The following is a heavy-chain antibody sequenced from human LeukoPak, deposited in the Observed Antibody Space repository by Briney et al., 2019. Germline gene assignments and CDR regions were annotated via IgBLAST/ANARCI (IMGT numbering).Heavy chain of an antibody. CDR3: ARVNLELELHY. J-gene: IGHJ4*02. CDR1: GGSISSHY. V-gene: IGHV4-59*11. CDR2: IYYSGST. D-gene: IGHD1-7*01. Sequence: SETLSLTCTVSGGSISSHYWSWIRQPPGKGLEWIGYIYYSGSTNYNPSLKSRVTISVDTSKNQFSLKLSSVTAADTAVYYCARVNLELELHYWGQGTLVTVSS.